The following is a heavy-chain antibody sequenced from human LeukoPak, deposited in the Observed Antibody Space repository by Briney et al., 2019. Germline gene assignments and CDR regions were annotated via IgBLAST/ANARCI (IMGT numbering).Heavy chain of an antibody. Sequence: ASVKVSCKVSGYTFTDYYMHWVQQAPGKGLEWMGLVDPEDGETIYAEKFQGRVTITADTSTDTAYMELSSLSSEDTAVYYCATDPEQLVLGYWGHGTLVTVSS. V-gene: IGHV1-69-2*01. CDR3: ATDPEQLVLGY. CDR1: GYTFTDYY. CDR2: VDPEDGET. J-gene: IGHJ4*01. D-gene: IGHD6-13*01.